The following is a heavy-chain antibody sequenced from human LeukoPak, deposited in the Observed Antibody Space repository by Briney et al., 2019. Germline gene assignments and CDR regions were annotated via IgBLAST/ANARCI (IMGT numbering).Heavy chain of an antibody. CDR3: ARLSGYGLHYYYYMDV. CDR2: IYYTGST. CDR1: GGSISSSSYY. Sequence: PSETLSLTCTVSGGSISSSSYYWGWIRQPPGKGLEWIGSIYYTGSTYHNPSLKSRVTISIDTSKNQFSLKLSSVTAADTAVYYCARLSGYGLHYYYYMDVWGSGTTVTVSS. D-gene: IGHD5-12*01. J-gene: IGHJ6*03. V-gene: IGHV4-39*07.